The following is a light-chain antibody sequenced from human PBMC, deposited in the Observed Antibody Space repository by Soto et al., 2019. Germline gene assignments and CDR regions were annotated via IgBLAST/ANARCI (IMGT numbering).Light chain of an antibody. V-gene: IGLV2-14*01. CDR1: SSDVGGYNY. CDR2: DVS. Sequence: QSALTQPASVSGSPGQSITISCTGTSSDVGGYNYVSWYQQHPGKAPKLMIYDVSNRPSGVSNRFSGSKSGNTASLTISGLHADDYAYYYCSSYTSMFVFGTGTKLTVL. J-gene: IGLJ1*01. CDR3: SSYTSMFV.